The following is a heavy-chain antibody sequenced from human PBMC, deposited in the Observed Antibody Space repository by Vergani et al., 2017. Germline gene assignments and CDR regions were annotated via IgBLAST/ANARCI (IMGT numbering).Heavy chain of an antibody. CDR1: GFTVSSNY. CDR3: ARDLLAARPGFDY. V-gene: IGHV3-66*01. D-gene: IGHD6-6*01. J-gene: IGHJ4*02. CDR2: IYSGGST. Sequence: EVQLLESGGGLVQPGGSLRLSCAASGFTVSSNYMSWVRQAPGKGLEWVSVIYSGGSTYYADSVKGRFTISRDNSKNTLYLQMNSLRAEDTAVYYCARDLLAARPGFDYWGQGTLVTVSS.